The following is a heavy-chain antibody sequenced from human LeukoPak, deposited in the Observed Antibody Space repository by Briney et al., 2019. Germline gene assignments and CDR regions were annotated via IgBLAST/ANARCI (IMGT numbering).Heavy chain of an antibody. CDR1: GYTFSSYW. V-gene: IGHV5-51*01. Sequence: KGGESLKISCKGSGYTFSSYWIGWVRQMPGKGLEWMGNIYPGDSNTEYSPSFQGQVTISADKSINSAYPQWTSLKASDTAMYYCARRPLRVGIRDAFDIWGQGTMVTVSS. J-gene: IGHJ3*02. CDR3: ARRPLRVGIRDAFDI. D-gene: IGHD2-21*01. CDR2: IYPGDSNT.